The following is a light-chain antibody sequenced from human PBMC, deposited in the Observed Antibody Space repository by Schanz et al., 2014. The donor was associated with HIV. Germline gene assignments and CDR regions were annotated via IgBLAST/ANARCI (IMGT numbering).Light chain of an antibody. J-gene: IGKJ3*01. CDR2: ATS. V-gene: IGKV3-20*01. CDR1: QSVSGSS. CDR3: QQYSNWPPEFT. Sequence: EIVMTQSPVTLSVSPGEGATLSCRASQSVSGSSLAWYQQKPGQAPRLLLYATSSRATGIPDRFSGSGSGTDFTLTISRLEPEDFAVYYCQQYSNWPPEFTFGPGTKVDVK.